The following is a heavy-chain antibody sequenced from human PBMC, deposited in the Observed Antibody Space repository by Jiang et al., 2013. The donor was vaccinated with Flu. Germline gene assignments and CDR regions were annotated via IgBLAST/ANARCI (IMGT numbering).Heavy chain of an antibody. D-gene: IGHD1-26*01. Sequence: SRGLEWLGRTYYRSKWYNDYAVSVKSRITINPDTSKNQFSLQLSSVTPEDTAVYYCASGWAFNSWGQGTLVTVSS. CDR3: ASGWAFNS. CDR2: TYYRSKWYN. V-gene: IGHV6-1*01. J-gene: IGHJ4*02.